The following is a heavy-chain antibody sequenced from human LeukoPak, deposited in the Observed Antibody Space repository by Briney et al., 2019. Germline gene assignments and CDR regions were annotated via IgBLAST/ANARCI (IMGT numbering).Heavy chain of an antibody. V-gene: IGHV3-73*01. CDR1: WFTFSGSA. Sequence: GGSLRLSCAVSWFTFSGSAMHWVRQASGKGLEWVGRIRCKANSYATAYAASVKGRFTISRDDSKNTAYLQMNSLKTEDTAVYYCTRSAYDYVWGSPDYWGQGTLVTVSS. CDR2: IRCKANSYAT. CDR3: TRSAYDYVWGSPDY. J-gene: IGHJ4*02. D-gene: IGHD3-16*01.